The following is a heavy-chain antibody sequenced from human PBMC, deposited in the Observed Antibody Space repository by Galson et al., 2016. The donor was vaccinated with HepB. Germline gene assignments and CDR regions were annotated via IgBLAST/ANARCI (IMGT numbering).Heavy chain of an antibody. Sequence: SVKVCCKASGYTFTYYTMHWVRQAPGQRLEWMGWINAGNGNTKYSQNFQGRVTFTSDTSARTAYMELSSLKSEDTAVYYCARDGSSGGNYFDYWGQGTLVTVSS. D-gene: IGHD3-22*01. CDR1: GYTFTYYT. CDR2: INAGNGNT. J-gene: IGHJ4*02. V-gene: IGHV1-3*01. CDR3: ARDGSSGGNYFDY.